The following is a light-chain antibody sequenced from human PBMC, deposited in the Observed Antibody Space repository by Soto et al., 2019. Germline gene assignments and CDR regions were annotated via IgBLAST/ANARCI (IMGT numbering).Light chain of an antibody. CDR1: SSDIGGYDY. CDR2: EVT. Sequence: QSALTQPASVSGSPGQSITISCTGTSSDIGGYDYVSWYQQHPGKAPKVMIFEVTNRPSGVSDRFSGSKSGNTASLTISGLQAEDEADYYCSSYTSSSPCVFGTGTQLTVL. V-gene: IGLV2-14*01. J-gene: IGLJ1*01. CDR3: SSYTSSSPCV.